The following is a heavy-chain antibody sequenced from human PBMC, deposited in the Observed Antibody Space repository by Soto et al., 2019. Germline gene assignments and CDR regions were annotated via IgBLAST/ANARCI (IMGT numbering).Heavy chain of an antibody. Sequence: GGSLRLSCAASGFTFDDYAMHWVRQAPGKGLEWVSLISWDGGSTYYADSVKGRFTISRDNSKNSLYLQMNSLRAEDTALYYCAKEDGPIILNAGVRMDVWGQGTKVTVSS. D-gene: IGHD2-8*01. CDR1: GFTFDDYA. V-gene: IGHV3-43D*04. CDR2: ISWDGGST. J-gene: IGHJ6*02. CDR3: AKEDGPIILNAGVRMDV.